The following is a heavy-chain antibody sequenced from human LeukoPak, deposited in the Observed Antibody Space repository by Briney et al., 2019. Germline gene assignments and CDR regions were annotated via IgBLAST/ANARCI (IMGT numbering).Heavy chain of an antibody. J-gene: IGHJ4*02. Sequence: PWGSLRLSCAASGFSFNNYALHWVRQAPGKGLEWVAMISAAGSNEFYADSVKGRFTISRDNSKNTLYLQMNSLRAEDTALYYCARQNNSGYYVDYWGQGTLGTVSS. CDR3: ARQNNSGYYVDY. CDR1: GFSFNNYA. D-gene: IGHD3-22*01. V-gene: IGHV3-30-3*01. CDR2: ISAAGSNE.